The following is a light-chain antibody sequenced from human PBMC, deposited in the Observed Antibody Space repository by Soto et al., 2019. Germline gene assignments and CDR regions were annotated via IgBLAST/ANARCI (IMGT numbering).Light chain of an antibody. Sequence: EIVLTQSPATLSLSPGERATLSCRASQSVSSYLAWYQQKPGQAPRLLIYDASNRATGIPARFRGSGSGTDFTLTINRLEPEDFALYYCQQYGDSPLTFGGGTKVDIK. V-gene: IGKV3-11*01. J-gene: IGKJ4*01. CDR2: DAS. CDR1: QSVSSY. CDR3: QQYGDSPLT.